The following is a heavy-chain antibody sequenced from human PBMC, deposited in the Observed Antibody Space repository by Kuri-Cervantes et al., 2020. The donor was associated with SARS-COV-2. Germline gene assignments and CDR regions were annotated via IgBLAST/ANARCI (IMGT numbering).Heavy chain of an antibody. V-gene: IGHV3-66*02. CDR3: ATTFAFLMGATYDY. J-gene: IGHJ4*02. CDR2: IYSGGST. D-gene: IGHD1-26*01. CDR1: GFTVSSNY. Sequence: GGSLRLSCAASGFTVSSNYMSWVRQAPGKGLEWVSVIYSGGSTYYADSVKGRFTISRDNSKNTLYLQMNSLRAEDTAVYYCATTFAFLMGATYDYWGQGTLVTVSS.